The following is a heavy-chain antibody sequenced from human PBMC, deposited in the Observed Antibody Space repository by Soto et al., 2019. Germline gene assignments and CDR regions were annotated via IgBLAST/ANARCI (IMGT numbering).Heavy chain of an antibody. Sequence: EVHLVESGGGLVQPGGSLRLCCAVSGFTVSSNYMSWVRQAPGQGLEWVSVIYSGGSTYYADSVKGRFTISRDNSKNTLYLQMNSLRAEDTAVYYCAREGIRSPLYYWGQGTLVTVSS. D-gene: IGHD4-17*01. V-gene: IGHV3-66*01. J-gene: IGHJ4*02. CDR1: GFTVSSNY. CDR2: IYSGGST. CDR3: AREGIRSPLYY.